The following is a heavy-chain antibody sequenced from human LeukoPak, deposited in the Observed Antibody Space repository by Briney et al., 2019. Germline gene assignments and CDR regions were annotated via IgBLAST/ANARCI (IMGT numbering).Heavy chain of an antibody. Sequence: GGSLRLSCAASGFTFSSYAMSWVRQAPGKGLEWVSAISGSGGSTYYADSVKGRFTISRDNSKNTPYLQMNSLRAEDTAVYYCAPGNLGTIFYDSSGYYYWGQGTLVTVSS. J-gene: IGHJ4*02. CDR2: ISGSGGST. V-gene: IGHV3-23*01. D-gene: IGHD3-22*01. CDR1: GFTFSSYA. CDR3: APGNLGTIFYDSSGYYY.